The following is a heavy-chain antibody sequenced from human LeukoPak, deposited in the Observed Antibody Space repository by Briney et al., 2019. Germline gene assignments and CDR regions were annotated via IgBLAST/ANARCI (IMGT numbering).Heavy chain of an antibody. Sequence: GRSLSLSCAASGLIFSSYGMSWVRQPRRKGLVWVSTIGSIPGNTYYADSVKGRFTISRDNSKNTLYLQMSSLRAEDTAVYYCAKRALDISGYSTIFDYWGQGTLVTVSS. J-gene: IGHJ4*02. CDR3: AKRALDISGYSTIFDY. CDR1: GLIFSSYG. CDR2: IGSIPGNT. D-gene: IGHD3-22*01. V-gene: IGHV3-23*01.